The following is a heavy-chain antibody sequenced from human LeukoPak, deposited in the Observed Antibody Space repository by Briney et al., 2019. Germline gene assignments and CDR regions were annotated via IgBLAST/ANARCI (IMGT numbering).Heavy chain of an antibody. Sequence: GGSLRLSCAASGFSFWHHAMHWVRQAPGKGLEWLSQIWSDGNNKYYADTVRGRFTISRDTSKNTLYLEMNSLRAEDTAIYYCARDGRQSSPYAYDYWGRGTLVTVSS. V-gene: IGHV3-33*01. CDR2: IWSDGNNK. CDR1: GFSFWHHA. CDR3: ARDGRQSSPYAYDY. J-gene: IGHJ4*02. D-gene: IGHD2-2*01.